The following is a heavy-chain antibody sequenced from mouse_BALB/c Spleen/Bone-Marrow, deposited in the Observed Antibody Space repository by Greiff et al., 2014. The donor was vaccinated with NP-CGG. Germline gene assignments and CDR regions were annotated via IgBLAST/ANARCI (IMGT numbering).Heavy chain of an antibody. CDR3: ASYKYAWYFDV. D-gene: IGHD2-14*01. J-gene: IGHJ1*01. Sequence: VQLQQPGAELVKPGASVKLSYTASGFNIKDTYLHWVKQRPEQGLEWIGRIDPANGNTKYDPKFQGKATITADTSSNTAYLQLSSLTSEDTAVYYCASYKYAWYFDVWGAGTTVTVSS. CDR2: IDPANGNT. CDR1: GFNIKDTY. V-gene: IGHV14-3*02.